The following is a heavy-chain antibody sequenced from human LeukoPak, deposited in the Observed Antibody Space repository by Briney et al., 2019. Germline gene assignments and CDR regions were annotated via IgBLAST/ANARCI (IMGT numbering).Heavy chain of an antibody. J-gene: IGHJ3*02. D-gene: IGHD3-9*01. CDR3: ARDRNDILTGYTAFDI. Sequence: GGSLRLSCAASGFTFSSYAMHWVRQAPGKGLEWVSSISTSSSYIYYADSVKGRFTISRDNAKNSLYLQMNSLRAEDTAVYYCARDRNDILTGYTAFDIWGQGTMVTVSS. CDR2: ISTSSSYI. V-gene: IGHV3-21*01. CDR1: GFTFSSYA.